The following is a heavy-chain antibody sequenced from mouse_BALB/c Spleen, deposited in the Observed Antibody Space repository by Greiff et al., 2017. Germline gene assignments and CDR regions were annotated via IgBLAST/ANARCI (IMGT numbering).Heavy chain of an antibody. CDR2: ISSGGSYT. CDR3: TREGDYDEGGAMDY. V-gene: IGHV5-6-4*01. J-gene: IGHJ4*01. D-gene: IGHD2-4*01. CDR1: GFTFSSYT. Sequence: DVKLVESGGGLVKPGGSLKLSCAASGFTFSSYTMSWVRQTPEKRLEWVATISSGGSYTYYPDSVKGRFTISRDNAKNTLYLQMSSLKSEDTAMYYCTREGDYDEGGAMDYWGQGTSVTVSS.